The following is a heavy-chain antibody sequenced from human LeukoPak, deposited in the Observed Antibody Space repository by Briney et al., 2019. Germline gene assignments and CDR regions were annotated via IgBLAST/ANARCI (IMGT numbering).Heavy chain of an antibody. J-gene: IGHJ4*02. CDR2: IYNSGSRK. Sequence: GGSLRLSCAASGFTFSTYSMTWVRQAPGKGLEWVSSIYNSGSRKFYGDSVKGRFTVSRDNSKNTLYLQMNSLRAEDTAVYYCAKDVAPDSGWDLDYWGQGTLVTVSS. CDR1: GFTFSTYS. CDR3: AKDVAPDSGWDLDY. V-gene: IGHV3-23*05. D-gene: IGHD6-19*01.